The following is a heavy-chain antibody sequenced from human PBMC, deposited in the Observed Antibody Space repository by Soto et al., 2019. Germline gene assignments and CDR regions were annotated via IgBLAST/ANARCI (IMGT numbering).Heavy chain of an antibody. Sequence: ASVKVSCKASGYTFTSYAMHWVRQAPRQRLEWMGWINAGNGNTKYSQKFQGRVTITRDTSASTAYMELSSLRSEDTAVYYCASTTVVTHDGERFDYWGQGTLVTVSS. CDR3: ASTTVVTHDGERFDY. D-gene: IGHD4-17*01. CDR2: INAGNGNT. V-gene: IGHV1-3*01. CDR1: GYTFTSYA. J-gene: IGHJ4*02.